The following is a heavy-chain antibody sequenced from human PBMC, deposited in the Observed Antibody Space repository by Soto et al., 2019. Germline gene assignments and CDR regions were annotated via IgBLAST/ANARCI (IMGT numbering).Heavy chain of an antibody. CDR3: AKDPTYYDFWSGYSSWFDP. D-gene: IGHD3-3*01. V-gene: IGHV3-33*06. Sequence: GSLRLSCAASGFTFSSYGMHWVRQAPGKGLEWVAVIWYDGSNKYYADSVKGRFTISRDNSKNTLYLQMNSLRAEDTAVYYCAKDPTYYDFWSGYSSWFDPWGQGTLVTVS. J-gene: IGHJ5*02. CDR1: GFTFSSYG. CDR2: IWYDGSNK.